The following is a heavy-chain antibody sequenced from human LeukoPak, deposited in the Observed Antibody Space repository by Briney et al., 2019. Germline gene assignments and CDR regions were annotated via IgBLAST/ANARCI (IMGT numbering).Heavy chain of an antibody. Sequence: GGSLRLSCAASGFTFSDRYMDWVRQAPGKGLEWVGRSRNKANSYTTEYAASVKGRCTASRDDSNNSLYLQMNSLKPEDTAVYYCASSPAGRYTFEYWGQGTLVTVSS. CDR3: ASSPAGRYTFEY. CDR2: SRNKANSYTT. J-gene: IGHJ4*02. D-gene: IGHD1-26*01. CDR1: GFTFSDRY. V-gene: IGHV3-72*01.